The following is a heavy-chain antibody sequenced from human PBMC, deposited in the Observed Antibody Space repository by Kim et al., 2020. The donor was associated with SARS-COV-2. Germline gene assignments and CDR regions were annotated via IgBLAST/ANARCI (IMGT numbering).Heavy chain of an antibody. Sequence: TFYHPSLKSRVTISVDTSKNQFSLKLSSVTAADTAVYYCARSDSQLAFDYWGQGTLVTVSS. CDR2: T. D-gene: IGHD6-6*01. J-gene: IGHJ4*02. V-gene: IGHV4-31*02. CDR3: ARSDSQLAFDY.